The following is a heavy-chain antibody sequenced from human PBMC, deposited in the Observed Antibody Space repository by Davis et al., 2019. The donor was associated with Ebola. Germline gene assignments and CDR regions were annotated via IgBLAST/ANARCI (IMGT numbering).Heavy chain of an antibody. D-gene: IGHD3-10*01. Sequence: SETLSLTCAVYGGSFSGYYWSWIRQSPGKGLEWIGSIYYSGSTYYNPSLKSRVTISVDTSKNQFSLKLSSVTAADTAVYYCARHAGSIYGMDVWGQGTTVTVSS. CDR2: IYYSGST. CDR3: ARHAGSIYGMDV. V-gene: IGHV4-34*01. J-gene: IGHJ6*02. CDR1: GGSFSGYY.